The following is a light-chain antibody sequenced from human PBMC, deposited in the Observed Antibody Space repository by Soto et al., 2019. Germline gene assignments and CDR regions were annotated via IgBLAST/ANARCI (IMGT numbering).Light chain of an antibody. CDR1: QSVSSTY. CDR3: QQYGGSRWT. Sequence: EIVLTQSPGTLSLSPGERATLSCRASQSVSSTYLAWYQQRPGQAPRLLSYGASNRATGIPDRFSGSGSGTDVTPTISRREPEDFAGYYCQQYGGSRWTFGQGTRVDI. CDR2: GAS. V-gene: IGKV3-20*01. J-gene: IGKJ1*01.